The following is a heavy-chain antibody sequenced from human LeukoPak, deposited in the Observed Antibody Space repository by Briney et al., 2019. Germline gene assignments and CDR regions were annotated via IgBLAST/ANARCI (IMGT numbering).Heavy chain of an antibody. D-gene: IGHD4-17*01. J-gene: IGHJ2*01. Sequence: SETLSLTCTVSGGPISGHYGSWIRQPPGKGLEWIGYIYYSGSTNYNPSLKSRTTISLDTSKSQFSLKLNSVTAADTAVYYCSRDGDYDWYFDLWGRGTLATVSS. CDR1: GGPISGHY. CDR2: IYYSGST. CDR3: SRDGDYDWYFDL. V-gene: IGHV4-59*11.